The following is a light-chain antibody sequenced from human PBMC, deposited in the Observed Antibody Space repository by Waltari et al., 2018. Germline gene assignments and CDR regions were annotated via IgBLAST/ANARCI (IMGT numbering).Light chain of an antibody. J-gene: IGKJ1*01. CDR2: DAS. V-gene: IGKV1-5*01. CDR3: QQYNSYLGT. Sequence: DIQMTQSPSTLSASVGDRVTITCRASQSISSWLAWYQQKPGKAPKLLIYDASSLESGGPSSVTGRGSGTEFTLTISSLQPDDFATYYCQQYNSYLGTFGQGTKVEIK. CDR1: QSISSW.